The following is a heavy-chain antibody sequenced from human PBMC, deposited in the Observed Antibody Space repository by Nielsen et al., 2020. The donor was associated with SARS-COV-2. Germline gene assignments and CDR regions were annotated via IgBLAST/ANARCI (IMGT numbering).Heavy chain of an antibody. CDR2: IKRSGGST. V-gene: IGHV3-23*01. CDR1: GFTFDNYA. D-gene: IGHD6-19*01. Sequence: GESLKISCAASGFTFDNYAMTWVRQAPGKGLEWVSVIKRSGGSTYYADSLKGRFTISRDNSKNTLYLQMNSLGADDTAIYYCTRRVAGGTMDVWGQGTTVTVSS. J-gene: IGHJ6*02. CDR3: TRRVAGGTMDV.